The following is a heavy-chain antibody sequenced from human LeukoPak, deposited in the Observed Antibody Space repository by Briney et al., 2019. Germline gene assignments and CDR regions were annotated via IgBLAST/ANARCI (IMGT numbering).Heavy chain of an antibody. CDR2: IYHSGST. CDR3: AREDCSGGSCLGDLVAFDI. CDR1: GYSISSGYY. V-gene: IGHV4-38-2*02. Sequence: SETLSLTCTVSGYSISSGYYWGWIRQPPGKGLEWIGSIYHSGSTYYNPSLKSRVTISVDTSKNQFSLKLSSVTAADTAVYYCAREDCSGGSCLGDLVAFDIWGQGTMVTVSS. D-gene: IGHD2-15*01. J-gene: IGHJ3*02.